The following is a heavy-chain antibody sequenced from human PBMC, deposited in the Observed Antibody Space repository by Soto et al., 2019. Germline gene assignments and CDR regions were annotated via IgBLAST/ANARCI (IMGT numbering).Heavy chain of an antibody. CDR1: GGSISSSAYY. CDR2: IYYSGTT. D-gene: IGHD1-26*01. Sequence: PSETLSLPCTVSGGSISSSAYYWSWIRQHPGKGLEWIGYIYYSGTTYYNPSLKSRVTISVDTSKNQFSLKLSSVTAADTAVYYCARDLSGRYYELGMDVWGQGTKVTVSS. J-gene: IGHJ6*01. V-gene: IGHV4-31*03. CDR3: ARDLSGRYYELGMDV.